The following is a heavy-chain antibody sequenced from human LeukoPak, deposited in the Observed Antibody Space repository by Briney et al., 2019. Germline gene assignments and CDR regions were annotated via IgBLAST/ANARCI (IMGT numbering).Heavy chain of an antibody. CDR3: ARTVVVVVGASDYFDY. V-gene: IGHV3-7*03. CDR1: GFTFSSYW. D-gene: IGHD2-2*01. J-gene: IGHJ4*02. CDR2: IRQDGGVK. Sequence: GGSLRLSCAASGFTFSSYWMTWVCQAPGKGLEWVANIRQDGGVKYYMDSAKGRFTLSRDNAKSSLYLQMNSLRVEDTAMYFCARTVVVVVGASDYFDYWGQGTLVTVSS.